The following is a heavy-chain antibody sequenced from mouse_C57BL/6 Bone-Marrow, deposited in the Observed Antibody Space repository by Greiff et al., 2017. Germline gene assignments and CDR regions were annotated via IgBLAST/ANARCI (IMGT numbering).Heavy chain of an antibody. J-gene: IGHJ2*01. D-gene: IGHD1-1*01. Sequence: EVQLQQSGPELVKPGASVQISCKASGYTFTDYNMDWVKQSHGKSLEWIGDINPNNGGTIYNQKFKGKATLTVDKSSSTAYMELRSLTSEDTAVYYWARGRPYGGSYFDYWGQGTTLTVSS. CDR2: INPNNGGT. CDR1: GYTFTDYN. V-gene: IGHV1-18*01. CDR3: ARGRPYGGSYFDY.